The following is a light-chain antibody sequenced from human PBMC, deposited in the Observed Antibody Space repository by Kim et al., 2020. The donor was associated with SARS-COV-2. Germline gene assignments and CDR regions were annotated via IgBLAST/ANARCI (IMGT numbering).Light chain of an antibody. Sequence: VGQTVTIKRQGDSLRGYYASWFRQKSGQAPILVIYGYKNRPSGIPDRFSGSGSGNTASLTITGAQAEDEADYYCNSRDSSGNHVLFGGGTKVTVL. CDR1: SLRGYY. CDR3: NSRDSSGNHVL. V-gene: IGLV3-19*01. CDR2: GYK. J-gene: IGLJ3*02.